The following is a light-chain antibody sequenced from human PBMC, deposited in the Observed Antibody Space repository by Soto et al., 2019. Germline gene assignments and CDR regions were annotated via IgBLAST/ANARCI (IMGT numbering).Light chain of an antibody. Sequence: EMVLTQPPGTLSLSPGERATLSCRASQSVSSAYLAWYQHKPGQLPTLLIYAASSRVTGIPDRFSGSGSGTDFTLTISRLEPEDFAVYYCQQYGSSSTWTFGQGTKVEIK. CDR3: QQYGSSSTWT. CDR1: QSVSSAY. V-gene: IGKV3-20*01. J-gene: IGKJ1*01. CDR2: AAS.